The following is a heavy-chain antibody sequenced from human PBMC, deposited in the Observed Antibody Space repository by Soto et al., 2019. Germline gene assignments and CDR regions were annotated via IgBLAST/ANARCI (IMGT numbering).Heavy chain of an antibody. Sequence: QVQLQESGPRLVKPSETLSLTCTLSGGSISNYYWSWIRQPPGKGLEWIGYISYSGSTNYNPSLTRRVTISVDTSKNQFSLKLTSVTAADTAMYYCARGLLRPWFDPWGQGSLVTVSS. V-gene: IGHV4-59*01. J-gene: IGHJ5*02. CDR3: ARGLLRPWFDP. CDR1: GGSISNYY. D-gene: IGHD4-17*01. CDR2: ISYSGST.